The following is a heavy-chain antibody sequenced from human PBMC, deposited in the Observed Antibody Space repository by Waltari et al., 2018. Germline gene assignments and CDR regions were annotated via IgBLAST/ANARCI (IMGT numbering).Heavy chain of an antibody. Sequence: QVQLQESGPGLVKPSQTLSLTCTVSGGSISSGSYYWSWIRQPAGKGLEWIGRIYTSGSTNYNPSLKSRVTISVDTSKNQFSLKLSSVTAADTAVYYCARAGCSSTSCYAPLDYWGQGTLVTVSS. J-gene: IGHJ4*02. CDR3: ARAGCSSTSCYAPLDY. CDR2: IYTSGST. V-gene: IGHV4-61*02. CDR1: GGSISSGSYY. D-gene: IGHD2-2*01.